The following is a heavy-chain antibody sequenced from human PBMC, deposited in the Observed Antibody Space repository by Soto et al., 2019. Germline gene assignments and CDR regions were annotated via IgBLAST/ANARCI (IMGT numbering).Heavy chain of an antibody. J-gene: IGHJ4*02. V-gene: IGHV3-9*01. CDR2: ISWNSGSI. CDR3: AKDNVDGDFDY. D-gene: IGHD3-10*02. Sequence: EVQLVESGGGLVQPGRSLRLSCAASGFTFDDYAMHWVRQAPGKGLEWVSGISWNSGSIGYADSVKGRFTISRDNAKNSLYLQMNSLRAEDTALYHCAKDNVDGDFDYWGQGTLVTVSS. CDR1: GFTFDDYA.